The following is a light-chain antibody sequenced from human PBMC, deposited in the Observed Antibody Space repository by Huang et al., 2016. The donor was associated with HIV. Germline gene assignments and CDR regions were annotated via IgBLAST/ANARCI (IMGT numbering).Light chain of an antibody. CDR1: QSLVSSYGYTY. J-gene: IGKJ1*01. Sequence: DVVMTQFPLSLPVTLGQPASIFCKSSQSLVSSYGYTYLNWFQQRPGQSPRRLIYQVSKRESGVPDRFSGSGSGNEFTLRINRVEAEDVAIYYCMQGTHWPGTFGQGTKMEI. CDR3: MQGTHWPGT. V-gene: IGKV2-30*01. CDR2: QVS.